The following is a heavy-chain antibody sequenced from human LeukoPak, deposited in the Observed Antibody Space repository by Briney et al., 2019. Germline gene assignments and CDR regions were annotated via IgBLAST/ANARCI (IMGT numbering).Heavy chain of an antibody. Sequence: SETLSLTRTVSGGSISSSSYYWGWIRQPPGKGLEWIGSIYYSGSTYYNPSLKSRVTISVDTSKNQFSLKLSSVTAADTAVYYCARQDYGDEFFDYWGQGTLVTVSS. V-gene: IGHV4-39*01. CDR3: ARQDYGDEFFDY. J-gene: IGHJ4*02. CDR1: GGSISSSSYY. CDR2: IYYSGST. D-gene: IGHD4-17*01.